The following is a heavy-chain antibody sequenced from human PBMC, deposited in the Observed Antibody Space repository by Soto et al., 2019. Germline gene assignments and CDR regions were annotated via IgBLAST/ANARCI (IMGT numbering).Heavy chain of an antibody. V-gene: IGHV3-48*03. Sequence: EVQLVESGGGLVQPGGSLRLSCAASGFTFSSYEMNWVRQAPGKGLEWVSYISSSGSTIYYADSVKGQFTISRDNAKNSLYLQMNSLRAEDTAVYYCARGPYSSSWYGNYYGMDVWGQGTTVTVSS. D-gene: IGHD6-13*01. CDR3: ARGPYSSSWYGNYYGMDV. CDR2: ISSSGSTI. J-gene: IGHJ6*02. CDR1: GFTFSSYE.